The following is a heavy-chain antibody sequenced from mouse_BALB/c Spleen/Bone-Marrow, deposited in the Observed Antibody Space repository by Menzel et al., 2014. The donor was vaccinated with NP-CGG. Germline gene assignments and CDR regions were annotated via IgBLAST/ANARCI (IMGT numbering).Heavy chain of an antibody. CDR3: ASCRYGWYFDV. Sequence: EVQGVESGAELVKPGASVKLSCTASGFNIKDTYLHWVKQRPEQGLDWIGRIDPAIFTKYDPKFQGKATITADTSSNTAYLHLSSLTSEDTAVYYCASCRYGWYFDVWGAGTTVTVSS. CDR1: GFNIKDTY. CDR2: IDPAIFT. D-gene: IGHD2-14*01. J-gene: IGHJ1*01. V-gene: IGHV14-3*02.